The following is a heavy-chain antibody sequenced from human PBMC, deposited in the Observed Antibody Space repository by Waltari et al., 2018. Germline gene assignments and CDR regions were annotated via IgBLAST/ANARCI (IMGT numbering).Heavy chain of an antibody. V-gene: IGHV3-7*03. CDR3: ARDFAYGRFDY. CDR2: IGHDASAT. Sequence: FTFSNFWMTWVRQAPGKGLEWVAMIGHDASATYYVGSVKGRFTVSRDNAKSSLFLQMNSLSVEDTAVYYCARDFAYGRFDYWGQGTLVTVSS. J-gene: IGHJ4*02. CDR1: FTFSNFW. D-gene: IGHD3-10*01.